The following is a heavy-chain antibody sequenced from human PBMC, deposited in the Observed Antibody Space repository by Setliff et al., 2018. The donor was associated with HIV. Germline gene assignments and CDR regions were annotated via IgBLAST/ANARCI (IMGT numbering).Heavy chain of an antibody. Sequence: PSETLSLTCAVYGGSFSGYWSWIRQAPGKGLEWIGEIHHGGSTKYNSSLKSRVTISVDTSKNQFSLNLSSVTAADTAVYYCARSPVRYCSSTTCSMFFDYWGQGTLVTVSS. J-gene: IGHJ4*02. D-gene: IGHD2-2*01. V-gene: IGHV4-34*01. CDR1: GGSFSGY. CDR3: ARSPVRYCSSTTCSMFFDY. CDR2: IHHGGST.